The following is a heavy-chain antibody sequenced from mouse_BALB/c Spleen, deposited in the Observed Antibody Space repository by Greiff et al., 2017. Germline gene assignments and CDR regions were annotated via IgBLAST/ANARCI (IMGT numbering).Heavy chain of an antibody. D-gene: IGHD1-1*01. Sequence: EVKLQESGGGLVQPGGSMKLSCAASGFTFSNYWMNWVRQSPEKGLEWVAEIRLKSNNYATHYAESVKGRFTISRDDSKSSVYLQMNNLRAEDTGIYYCTSNYCGSSPWFAYWGQGTLVTVSA. V-gene: IGHV6-6*02. CDR2: IRLKSNNYAT. J-gene: IGHJ3*01. CDR3: TSNYCGSSPWFAY. CDR1: GFTFSNYW.